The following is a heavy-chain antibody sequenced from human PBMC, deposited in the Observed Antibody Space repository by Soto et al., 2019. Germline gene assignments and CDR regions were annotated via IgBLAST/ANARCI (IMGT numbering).Heavy chain of an antibody. CDR1: GGSISSYY. CDR2: IYYSGST. CDR3: ARGDYFYDGMDV. V-gene: IGHV4-59*01. J-gene: IGHJ6*02. Sequence: SETLSLTCDVSGGSISSYYWSWIRQPPGKGLEWIGNIYYSGSTNHNPSLKSRVTISVDTSKNQFSLKLTSVTAADTAVYYCARGDYFYDGMDVWGQGTTVTVSS.